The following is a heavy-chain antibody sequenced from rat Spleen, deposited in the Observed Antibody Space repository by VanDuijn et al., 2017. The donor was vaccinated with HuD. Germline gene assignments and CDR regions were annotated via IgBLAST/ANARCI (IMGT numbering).Heavy chain of an antibody. CDR3: SRQDNNYYYFDF. CDR2: IIYDGSSS. V-gene: IGHV5-17*01. D-gene: IGHD1-10*01. CDR1: GFTFSDYA. Sequence: EVQLVESGGGLVQPGRSLKLSCAASGFTFSDYAMAWVRQAPKKGLEWVATIIYDGSSSYYRDSVKGRFTISRDSAKSTLYLQMNSLRSEDTATYFCSRQDNNYYYFDFWGPGTMVTVSS. J-gene: IGHJ1*01.